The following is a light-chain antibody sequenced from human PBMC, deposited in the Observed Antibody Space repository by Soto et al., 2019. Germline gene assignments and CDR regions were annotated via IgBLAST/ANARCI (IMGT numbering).Light chain of an antibody. J-gene: IGLJ1*01. V-gene: IGLV2-14*01. Sequence: QSALTQPASVSGSPGQSITISCTGTSSDVGGFDYVSWYQQHPGKAPKLMIYEVSKRPSGVSNRFSGSKSGNTASLTISGLQAEDEADYYCSSYTGSSTLDVFGTGTQLTVL. CDR2: EVS. CDR3: SSYTGSSTLDV. CDR1: SSDVGGFDY.